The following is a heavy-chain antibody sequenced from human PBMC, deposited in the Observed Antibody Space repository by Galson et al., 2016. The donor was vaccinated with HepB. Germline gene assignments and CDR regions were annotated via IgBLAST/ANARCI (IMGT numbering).Heavy chain of an antibody. CDR3: AGDCGDPGIAAAGTVSRLYYYYGMDV. D-gene: IGHD6-13*01. CDR2: IWYDGSNK. V-gene: IGHV3-33*01. J-gene: IGHJ6*04. Sequence: SLRLSCAASGFTFSSYGMHWVRQAPGKGLEWVAVIWYDGSNKYYADSVKGRFTISRDNSKNTLYLQMNSLRAEDTAVYYCAGDCGDPGIAAAGTVSRLYYYYGMDVWGKGTTVTVSS. CDR1: GFTFSSYG.